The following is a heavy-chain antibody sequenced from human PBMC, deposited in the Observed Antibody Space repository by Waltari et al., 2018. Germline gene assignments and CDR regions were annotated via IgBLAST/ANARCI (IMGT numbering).Heavy chain of an antibody. V-gene: IGHV3-23*03. CDR2: IYSGGCT. Sequence: EVQLLESGGGLVQPGGSLRLSCAASGFTFSSYAMSWVRQAPGKGLEWVSVIYSGGCTYYADSVKGRFTISRDNSKNTLYLQMNSLRAEDTAVYYCAKDHGSWYVGAFDYWGQGTLVTVSS. D-gene: IGHD6-13*01. CDR1: GFTFSSYA. CDR3: AKDHGSWYVGAFDY. J-gene: IGHJ4*02.